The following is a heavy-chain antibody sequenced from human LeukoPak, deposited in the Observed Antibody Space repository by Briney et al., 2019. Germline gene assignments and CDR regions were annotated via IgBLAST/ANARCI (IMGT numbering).Heavy chain of an antibody. Sequence: GGSLTLSCAASGFTFSSYAMSWVRQAPGKGLEWVSAISGSGGSTYYADSVKGRFTISRDNSKNTLYLQMNSLRAEHRAVYKCAKDSPGLAAQGDYFDHWARGTLDTVSS. D-gene: IGHD6-6*01. CDR2: ISGSGGST. CDR1: GFTFSSYA. V-gene: IGHV3-23*01. J-gene: IGHJ4*02. CDR3: AKDSPGLAAQGDYFDH.